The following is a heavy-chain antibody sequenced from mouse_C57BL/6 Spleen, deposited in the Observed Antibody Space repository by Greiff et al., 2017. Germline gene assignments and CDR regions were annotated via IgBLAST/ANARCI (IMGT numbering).Heavy chain of an antibody. D-gene: IGHD1-1*01. Sequence: VQLQQSGPELVKPGASVKMSCKASGYTFTDYNMHWVKQSHGKSLEWIGYINPNNGGSSSNQKFKGKATLTGNKSASTAYMELRSLTSEDSAVYYWARFTTVVARAIDYWGTGTSVTVSS. CDR1: GYTFTDYN. J-gene: IGHJ4*01. V-gene: IGHV1-22*01. CDR2: INPNNGGS. CDR3: ARFTTVVARAIDY.